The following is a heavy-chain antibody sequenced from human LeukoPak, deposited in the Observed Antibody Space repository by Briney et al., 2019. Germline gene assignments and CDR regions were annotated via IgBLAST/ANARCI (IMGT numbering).Heavy chain of an antibody. D-gene: IGHD3-16*01. Sequence: GGSLRLSCAASGFTFSSYAMSWVRQAPGKGLEWVSAISGSGGSTYYADSVKGRFTISRDNSRDTLYLQMNSLRAEDTAVYYSAKGYYDYVWGSYYLDYWGQGTLVTVSS. CDR1: GFTFSSYA. J-gene: IGHJ4*02. CDR3: AKGYYDYVWGSYYLDY. CDR2: ISGSGGST. V-gene: IGHV3-23*01.